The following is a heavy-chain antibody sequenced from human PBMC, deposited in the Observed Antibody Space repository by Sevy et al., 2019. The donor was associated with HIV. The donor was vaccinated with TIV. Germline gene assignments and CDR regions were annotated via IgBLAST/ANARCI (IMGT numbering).Heavy chain of an antibody. CDR2: ISSGGSTK. V-gene: IGHV3-11*01. J-gene: IGHJ4*02. CDR3: AREDRRREGEPYFDY. Sequence: GGYLRLSCAASGFTFSDHYMSWIRQAPGKGLEWVSFISSGGSTKYYGASVGGRFTISRDNAKNSLYLQINSLRAEDTAVYYCAREDRRREGEPYFDYWGQGTLVTVSS. D-gene: IGHD3-16*01. CDR1: GFTFSDHY.